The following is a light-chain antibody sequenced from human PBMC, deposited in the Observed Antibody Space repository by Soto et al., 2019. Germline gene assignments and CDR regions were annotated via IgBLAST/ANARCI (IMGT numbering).Light chain of an antibody. V-gene: IGLV2-14*03. CDR2: DVS. Sequence: QSALTRPASVSGSPRQSITISCTATINDFGANKYFSGYQQHPGNVPQRMIYDVSIRPSGVSNRFSGSKSGNTASLAISGLQAEDEAAYYCSSVTPSSTWVFGGGTTVTVL. CDR3: SSVTPSSTWV. CDR1: INDFGANKY. J-gene: IGLJ3*02.